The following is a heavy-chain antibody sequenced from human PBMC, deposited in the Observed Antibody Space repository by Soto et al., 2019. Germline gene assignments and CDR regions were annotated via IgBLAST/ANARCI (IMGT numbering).Heavy chain of an antibody. CDR2: IIPILGIA. Sequence: GASVKVSCKASGGTFSSYTISWVRQAPGQGLEWMGRIIPILGIANYAQKFQGRVTITADKSTSTAYMELSSLRSEDTAVYYCARSGFLEWSYHFDYWGQGTLVTVSS. CDR1: GGTFSSYT. J-gene: IGHJ4*02. V-gene: IGHV1-69*02. CDR3: ARSGFLEWSYHFDY. D-gene: IGHD3-3*01.